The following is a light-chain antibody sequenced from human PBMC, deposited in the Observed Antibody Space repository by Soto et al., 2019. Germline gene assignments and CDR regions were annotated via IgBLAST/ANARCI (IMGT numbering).Light chain of an antibody. CDR2: WAS. CDR3: QQYLAIPRT. J-gene: IGKJ5*01. CDR1: HIVIYSANNKNC. Sequence: DIVITQCPDSLCVCLDEMASVDFKSIHIVIYSANNKNCLAWYQQKPGQPPKVLIYWASTRDSGVPDRFSGSGSGTDFTLTISSLQAEDVAVYYCQQYLAIPRTFGQGTLLEIK. V-gene: IGKV4-1*01.